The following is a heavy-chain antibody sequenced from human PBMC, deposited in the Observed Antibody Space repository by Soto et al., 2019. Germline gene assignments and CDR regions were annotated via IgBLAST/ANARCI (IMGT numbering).Heavy chain of an antibody. V-gene: IGHV1-18*04. D-gene: IGHD5-18*01. CDR1: GYTFTSYG. Sequence: GASVKVSCKASGYTFTSYGISWVRQAPGQGLEWMGWISAYNGNTNYAQKLQGRVTMTTDTSTSTAYMELRSLRSDDTAVYYCARGVKAGYSYAYFDYWGQGTPVTVSS. CDR3: ARGVKAGYSYAYFDY. CDR2: ISAYNGNT. J-gene: IGHJ4*02.